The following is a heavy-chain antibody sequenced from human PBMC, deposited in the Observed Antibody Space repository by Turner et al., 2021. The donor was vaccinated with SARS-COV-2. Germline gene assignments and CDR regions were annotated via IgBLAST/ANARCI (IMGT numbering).Heavy chain of an antibody. CDR3: ARRISAAGFFDP. Sequence: QLVESGGGVVRPGGSLRLSCAASGFTFDDYGMTWLRQLPGRGLEWFASIYWNGGSTSYADSVKCLFTISRDNAKNSLYLQMNDLRAEDTALYHCARRISAAGFFDPWGQGTLVTVSS. CDR2: IYWNGGST. CDR1: GFTFDDYG. J-gene: IGHJ5*02. V-gene: IGHV3-20*01. D-gene: IGHD6-13*01.